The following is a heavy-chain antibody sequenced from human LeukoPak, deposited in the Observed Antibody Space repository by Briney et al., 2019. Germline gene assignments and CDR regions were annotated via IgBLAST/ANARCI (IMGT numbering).Heavy chain of an antibody. CDR3: ARVALRFLEWLLPHFDY. CDR1: GFTFSSYW. Sequence: PGGSLRLSCAASGFTFSSYWMSWVRQAPGKGLEWVANIKQDGSEKYYVDSVKGRFTISRDNAKNSLYLQMNSLRAEDTAVYYCARVALRFLEWLLPHFDYWGQGTLVTVSS. D-gene: IGHD3-3*01. J-gene: IGHJ4*02. CDR2: IKQDGSEK. V-gene: IGHV3-7*01.